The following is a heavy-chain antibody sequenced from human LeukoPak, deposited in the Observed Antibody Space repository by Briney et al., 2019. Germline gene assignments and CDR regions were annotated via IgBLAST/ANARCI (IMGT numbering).Heavy chain of an antibody. CDR3: AKVPLRTGLKYFDY. D-gene: IGHD3/OR15-3a*01. CDR2: ISGSGGST. J-gene: IGHJ4*02. CDR1: GFTVSSNS. V-gene: IGHV3-23*01. Sequence: GGSLRLSCTVSGFTVSSNSMSWVRQAPGKGLEWVSGISGSGGSTYYADSVKGRFTISRDNSNNTVYLQMNSLRADDTAVFYCAKVPLRTGLKYFDYWGEGTLVTVSS.